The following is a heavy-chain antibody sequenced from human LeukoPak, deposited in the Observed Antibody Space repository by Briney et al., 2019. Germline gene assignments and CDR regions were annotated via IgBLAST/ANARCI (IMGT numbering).Heavy chain of an antibody. D-gene: IGHD2-15*01. J-gene: IGHJ6*02. CDR3: ARGQDGYCSGGSCYSAYYYYGMDV. CDR1: GYIFTSYG. Sequence: ASMKVSCKASGYIFTSYGISWVRQAPGQGLEWMGWISGYNGNTKYAQKLQDRVTMTTDASTSTAYMELRSLRSDDTAVYYCARGQDGYCSGGSCYSAYYYYGMDVWGQGTTVTVSS. V-gene: IGHV1-18*01. CDR2: ISGYNGNT.